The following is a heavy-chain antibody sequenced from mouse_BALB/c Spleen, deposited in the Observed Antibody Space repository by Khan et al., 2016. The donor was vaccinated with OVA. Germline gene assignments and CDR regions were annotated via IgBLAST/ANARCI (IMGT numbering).Heavy chain of an antibody. Sequence: QVQLKQSGAELAKPGASVKMSCKASGYTFTNYWMHWVKQRPGQGLEWIGYINPSTDYTKYNQKFKDKATLTADKSSSTAYMQLSSLTSEDSAVYYCVNHGSSSGWFTYWGEGTLVTVSA. J-gene: IGHJ3*01. CDR2: INPSTDYT. CDR3: VNHGSSSGWFTY. CDR1: GYTFTNYW. D-gene: IGHD1-1*01. V-gene: IGHV1-7*01.